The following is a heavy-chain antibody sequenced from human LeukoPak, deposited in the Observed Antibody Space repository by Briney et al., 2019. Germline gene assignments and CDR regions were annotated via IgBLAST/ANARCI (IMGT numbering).Heavy chain of an antibody. CDR3: ARDFIAAAGPRYYYYGMDV. Sequence: PGGSLRLSCAASGFTFSNAWMSWVRQAPGKGLEWVGRIKSKTDGGTTDYAAPVKGRFTISRDNAKNSLYLQMNSLRAEDTAVYYCARDFIAAAGPRYYYYGMDVWGQGTTVTVSS. CDR1: GFTFSNAW. D-gene: IGHD6-13*01. J-gene: IGHJ6*02. V-gene: IGHV3-15*01. CDR2: IKSKTDGGTT.